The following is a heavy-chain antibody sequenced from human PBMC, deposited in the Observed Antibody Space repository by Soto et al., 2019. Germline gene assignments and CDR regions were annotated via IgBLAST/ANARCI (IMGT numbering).Heavy chain of an antibody. CDR3: ARKTEQWLDHFDY. D-gene: IGHD6-19*01. CDR2: ISSSSSYI. Sequence: EVQLVESGGGLVKPGGSLRLSCAASGFTFSSYSMNWVRQAPGKGLEWVSSISSSSSYIYYADSVKGRFTISRDNAKNSLYLQMNSLRAEDTAVYYCARKTEQWLDHFDYWGQGTLVTVSS. CDR1: GFTFSSYS. V-gene: IGHV3-21*01. J-gene: IGHJ4*02.